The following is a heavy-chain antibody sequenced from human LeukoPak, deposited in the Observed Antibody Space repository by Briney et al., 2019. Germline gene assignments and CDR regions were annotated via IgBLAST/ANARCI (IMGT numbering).Heavy chain of an antibody. CDR1: GFTFSSYA. D-gene: IGHD3-22*01. CDR2: ISGSGGST. CDR3: AKDRGHYYTYDY. J-gene: IGHJ4*02. V-gene: IGHV3-23*01. Sequence: GGSLRLSCATSGFTFSSYAMSWVRQAPGKGLEWVSVISGSGGSTYYADSVKGRFTISRDNSKNTLSLQMHSLRAEDTAVYYCAKDRGHYYTYDYWGQGTLVTVSS.